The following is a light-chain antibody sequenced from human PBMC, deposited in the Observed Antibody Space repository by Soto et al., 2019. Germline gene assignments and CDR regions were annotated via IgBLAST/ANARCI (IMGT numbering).Light chain of an antibody. CDR3: MQSIQLTWT. V-gene: IGKV2D-29*02. CDR2: EVS. J-gene: IGKJ1*01. CDR1: HSLLHTSGDNY. Sequence: DIVMTQSPLSLSVTPGEPASMSCSSSHSLLHTSGDNYLDCYLQRPGQSPQLLIYEVSNRFSGVPDRFSGSGSGTDFTLKISRVEAEDVGVYYCMQSIQLTWTFGQGTKVDIK.